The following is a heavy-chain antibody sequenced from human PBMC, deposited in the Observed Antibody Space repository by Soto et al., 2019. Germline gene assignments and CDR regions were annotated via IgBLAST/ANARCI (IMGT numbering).Heavy chain of an antibody. V-gene: IGHV4-59*08. J-gene: IGHJ4*02. CDR1: GVSISSYY. D-gene: IGHD4-17*01. CDR3: ARHPTVTEYYFDY. CDR2: IYYSGST. Sequence: SETLSLTCTVSGVSISSYYWSWIRQPPGKGLEWIGYIYYSGSTNYNPSLKSRVTISVDTSKNQFSLKLTSVTAADTAVYYCARHPTVTEYYFDYWGQGTLVTVSS.